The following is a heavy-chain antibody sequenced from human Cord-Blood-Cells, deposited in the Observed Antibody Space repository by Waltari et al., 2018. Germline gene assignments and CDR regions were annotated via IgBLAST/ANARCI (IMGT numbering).Heavy chain of an antibody. CDR3: ARMVSVRGVIFDY. D-gene: IGHD3-10*01. CDR2: SNQSGST. V-gene: IGHV4-34*01. CDR1: GGSFSGYY. Sequence: QVQLQQRGAGLLKPSETLSLTCAVYGGSFSGYYWSWIRQPPGKGLEWTGESNQSGSTTHNPSLKSRVTISVDTPKNQFSLKRSSVTAAVTAVYYCARMVSVRGVIFDYWGQGTRVTVSS. J-gene: IGHJ4*02.